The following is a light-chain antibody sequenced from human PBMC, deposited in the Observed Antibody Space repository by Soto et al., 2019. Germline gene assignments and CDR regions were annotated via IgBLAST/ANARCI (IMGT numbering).Light chain of an antibody. CDR2: AAS. J-gene: IGKJ2*01. Sequence: DIQVTQSPSSLSASVGDRVTISCRASQNIYKYVNWYQQKPGKAPKLLIYAASTLDSGVPSSFSGSGSGTDFTLTISRLQPDDFTTYYCQQSYSTPHTFGQGTKLEIK. CDR3: QQSYSTPHT. CDR1: QNIYKY. V-gene: IGKV1-39*01.